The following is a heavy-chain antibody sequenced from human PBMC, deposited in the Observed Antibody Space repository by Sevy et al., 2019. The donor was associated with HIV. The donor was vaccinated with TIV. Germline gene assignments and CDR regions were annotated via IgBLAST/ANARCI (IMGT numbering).Heavy chain of an antibody. Sequence: GGSLRRSCAGYGFSFSGSDMHWVRQPTGKGLEWISSIGTLGDTFYADSVKGRFTISRDNAKSSLYLEMSSLRAGDTALYYCVRGLQTHCDRTACPLDHWGQGTLVTVSS. D-gene: IGHD2-21*01. CDR1: GFSFSGSD. CDR3: VRGLQTHCDRTACPLDH. V-gene: IGHV3-13*01. CDR2: IGTLGDT. J-gene: IGHJ5*02.